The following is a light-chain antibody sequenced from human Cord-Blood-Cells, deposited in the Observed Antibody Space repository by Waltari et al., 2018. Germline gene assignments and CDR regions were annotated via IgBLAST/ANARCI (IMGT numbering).Light chain of an antibody. CDR3: QVWDSSSDHPV. J-gene: IGLJ2*01. V-gene: IGLV3-21*04. CDR1: NIGSKS. Sequence: SYVLTQPPSVSVAPGKTARITCGGNNIGSKSVHWYQQKPGQAPVQVIYYDSDRPSGIPGGFAGANSGNTATLTISRVEAGDEAGYYCQVWDSSSDHPVVGGGTKLTVL. CDR2: YDS.